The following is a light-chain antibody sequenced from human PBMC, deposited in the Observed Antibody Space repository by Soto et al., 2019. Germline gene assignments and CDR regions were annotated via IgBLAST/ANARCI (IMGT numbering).Light chain of an antibody. J-gene: IGKJ2*01. CDR3: QQRSNWPYT. V-gene: IGKV3-11*01. CDR2: DAS. CDR1: QSVSSY. Sequence: EIVLTQSPATLSLSPGEIATLSCRASQSVSSYLAWYQQKTGQAPRLLIYDASNRATGIPARFSVSGSGTDFTLTISCLEPEDFAVYYCQQRSNWPYTFGQGTKLEIK.